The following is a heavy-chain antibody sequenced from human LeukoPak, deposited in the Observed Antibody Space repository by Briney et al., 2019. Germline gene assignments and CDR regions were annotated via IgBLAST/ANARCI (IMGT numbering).Heavy chain of an antibody. V-gene: IGHV4-31*03. CDR2: IYYSGST. Sequence: PSQTLSLTCTVSGGSISSGGYYWSWIRQHPGKGLEWIGYIYYSGSTYYNSSLKSRVTISVDTSKNQFSLKLSSVTAADTAVYYCARGPIVLMVYARGYYFDYWGQGTLVTVSS. D-gene: IGHD2-8*01. CDR1: GGSISSGGYY. J-gene: IGHJ4*02. CDR3: ARGPIVLMVYARGYYFDY.